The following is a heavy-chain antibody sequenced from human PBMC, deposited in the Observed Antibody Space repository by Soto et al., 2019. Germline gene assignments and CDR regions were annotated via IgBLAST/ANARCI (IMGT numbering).Heavy chain of an antibody. CDR1: GGSISSGGYS. Sequence: QLQLQESGSGLVKPSQTLSLTCAVSGGSISSGGYSWSWIRQPPGKGLEWIGYIYHSGSTYYNPSLKSRVTISVDRSKNQFSLKLSSVTAADTAVYYCASYRVGARAYNWFDPWGQGTLVTVSS. CDR3: ASYRVGARAYNWFDP. D-gene: IGHD1-26*01. CDR2: IYHSGST. V-gene: IGHV4-30-2*01. J-gene: IGHJ5*02.